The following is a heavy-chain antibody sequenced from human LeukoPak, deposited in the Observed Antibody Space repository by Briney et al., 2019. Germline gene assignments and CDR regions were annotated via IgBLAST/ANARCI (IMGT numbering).Heavy chain of an antibody. V-gene: IGHV4-34*01. Sequence: PSETLSLTCAVYGGSFSGYYWSWIRQPPGKGLEWIGEINHSGSTNYNPSLKSRVTISVDTSKNQFSLKLSSVTAADTAVYYCARGGVGVNPTRLQHWGQGTLVTVSS. J-gene: IGHJ1*01. CDR2: INHSGST. CDR3: ARGGVGVNPTRLQH. CDR1: GGSFSGYY. D-gene: IGHD1-26*01.